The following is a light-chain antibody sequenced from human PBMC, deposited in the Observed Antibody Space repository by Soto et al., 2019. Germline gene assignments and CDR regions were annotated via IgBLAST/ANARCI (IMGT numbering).Light chain of an antibody. J-gene: IGKJ1*01. CDR3: QHYNSWPRT. CDR2: GAS. CDR1: QSVSSN. Sequence: EIVMTQSPATLSVSPGERATLSCRASQSVSSNLAWYQQKPGQAPRLLIYGASTRATGIPVRFSGSGSGTEFTLTISSLQSEDFAVYYCQHYNSWPRTFGQGTKVEIK. V-gene: IGKV3-15*01.